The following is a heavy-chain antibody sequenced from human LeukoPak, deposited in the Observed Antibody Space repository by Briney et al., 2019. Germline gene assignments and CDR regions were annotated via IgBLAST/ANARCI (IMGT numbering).Heavy chain of an antibody. CDR1: GGTFSSYA. J-gene: IGHJ4*02. D-gene: IGHD5-12*01. V-gene: IGHV1-69*04. Sequence: ASVKVSCKASGGTFSSYAISWVRQAPGQGLEWMGRIIPIFGIANYAQKFQGRVTMTTDTSTSTAYMELRSLRSDDTAVYYCAREGRYSGYDFDYWGQGTLVTVSS. CDR3: AREGRYSGYDFDY. CDR2: IIPIFGIA.